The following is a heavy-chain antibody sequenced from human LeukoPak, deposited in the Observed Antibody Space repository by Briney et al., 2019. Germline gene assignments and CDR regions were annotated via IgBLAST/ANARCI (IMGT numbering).Heavy chain of an antibody. CDR3: ARSWYGMDV. D-gene: IGHD6-13*01. V-gene: IGHV1-2*02. Sequence: ASVKVSCKASGYTFTGSRMQWARQAPGQGLEWMGWINPSNGDTNSEQKFQGRVTMTRDTSISTVYMELSRLTSVDTAVYYCARSWYGMDVWGQGTTVIVSS. J-gene: IGHJ6*02. CDR1: GYTFTGSR. CDR2: INPSNGDT.